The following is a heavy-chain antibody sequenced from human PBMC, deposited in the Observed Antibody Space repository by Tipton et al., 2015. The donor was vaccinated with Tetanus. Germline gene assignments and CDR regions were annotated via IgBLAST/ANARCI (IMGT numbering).Heavy chain of an antibody. D-gene: IGHD4/OR15-4a*01. CDR2: ISSSGATI. V-gene: IGHV3-11*04. CDR1: GFTLSDYY. Sequence: SLRLSCAASGFTLSDYYMSWIRQAPGKGLEWLSYISSSGATINYADSVKGRFTLSRDNAKKSVYLEMSSLRDEDTALYYCARGRRAKAHYFYYAMDVWGQGTTVIVSS. CDR3: ARGRRAKAHYFYYAMDV. J-gene: IGHJ6*02.